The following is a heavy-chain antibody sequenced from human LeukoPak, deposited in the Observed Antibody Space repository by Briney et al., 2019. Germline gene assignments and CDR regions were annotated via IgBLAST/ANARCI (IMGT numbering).Heavy chain of an antibody. V-gene: IGHV2-70*11. D-gene: IGHD3-22*01. CDR2: IDWDDDK. Sequence: SGPTLVNPTQTLTLTCTFSGFSLSTSGMCVSWIRQPPGKALEWLARIDWDDDKYYSTSLKTRLTISKDTSKNQVVLTMTNMDPVDTATYYCARTALQSYDSGGYNIGYYYMDVWGTGTTVTVSS. CDR1: GFSLSTSGMC. J-gene: IGHJ6*03. CDR3: ARTALQSYDSGGYNIGYYYMDV.